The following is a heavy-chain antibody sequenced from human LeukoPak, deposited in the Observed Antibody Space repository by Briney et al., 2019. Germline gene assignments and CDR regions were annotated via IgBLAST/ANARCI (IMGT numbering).Heavy chain of an antibody. CDR2: INSVGSV. D-gene: IGHD4-17*01. J-gene: IGHJ6*02. Sequence: SETLSLTCSVNGGSSGGYYWSWIRQAPGKGLEWIGDINSVGSVDYNPSLKSRVTISLDQSRNIFSLNLTSVTAADTAVYYCARDYGVIYFYYGMDVWGQGTTVTVTS. V-gene: IGHV4-34*01. CDR1: GGSSGGYY. CDR3: ARDYGVIYFYYGMDV.